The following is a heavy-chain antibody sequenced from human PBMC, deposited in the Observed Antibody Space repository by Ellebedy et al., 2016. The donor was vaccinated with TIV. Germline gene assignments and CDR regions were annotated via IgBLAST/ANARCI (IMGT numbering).Heavy chain of an antibody. Sequence: GRFTLSRDNSNNTLYLQMNSLRAEDTAVYYCARFRDAYWGQGTLVTVSS. CDR3: ARFRDAY. D-gene: IGHD5-24*01. V-gene: IGHV3-30*07. J-gene: IGHJ4*02.